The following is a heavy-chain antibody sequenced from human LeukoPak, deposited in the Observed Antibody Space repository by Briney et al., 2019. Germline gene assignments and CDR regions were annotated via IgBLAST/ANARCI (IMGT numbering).Heavy chain of an antibody. V-gene: IGHV3-48*02. CDR1: GFTFSSYS. J-gene: IGHJ4*02. CDR2: ISSSSSTI. Sequence: GGSLRLSCAASGFTFSSYSMNWVRQAPGKGLEWVSYISSSSSTIYYADSVKGRFTISRDNAKNSLYLQMNSLRDEDTAVCYCARDGLYYYDSSGYGFDYWGQGTLVTVSS. CDR3: ARDGLYYYDSSGYGFDY. D-gene: IGHD3-22*01.